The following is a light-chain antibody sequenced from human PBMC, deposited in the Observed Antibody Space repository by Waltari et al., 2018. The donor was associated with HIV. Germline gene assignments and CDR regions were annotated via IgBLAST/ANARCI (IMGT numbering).Light chain of an antibody. J-gene: IGKJ4*01. Sequence: DIVMTQSPDSLALSLGERATINCKSSRTILFPSNSKNYLAWYQQKPGQSPKLLIYWASTRESGVPDRFSGGGSGTNFTLTISSLQTEDVAVYYCQQYLSSPLTFGGGTRVEIK. CDR2: WAS. V-gene: IGKV4-1*01. CDR3: QQYLSSPLT. CDR1: RTILFPSNSKNY.